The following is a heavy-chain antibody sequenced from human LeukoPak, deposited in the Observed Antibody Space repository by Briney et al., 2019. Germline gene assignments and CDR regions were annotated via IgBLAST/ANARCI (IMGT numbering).Heavy chain of an antibody. V-gene: IGHV3-53*01. CDR3: ARVGTLYSSSYYFDY. D-gene: IGHD6-6*01. CDR2: IYSGGST. J-gene: IGHJ4*02. Sequence: GGSLRLXCAASGFTVSSNYMSWVRQAPGKGLEWVSVIYSGGSTYYAVSVKGRFTISRDNSKNTLYLQMNSLRAEDTAVYYCARVGTLYSSSYYFDYWGQGTLVTVSS. CDR1: GFTVSSNY.